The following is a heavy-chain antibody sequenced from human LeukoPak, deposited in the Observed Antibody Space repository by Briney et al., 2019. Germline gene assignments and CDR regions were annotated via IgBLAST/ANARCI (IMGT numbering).Heavy chain of an antibody. Sequence: PSETLSLTCAVYGGSFSGYYWGWIRQPPGKGLEWIGEINHSGSTNYNPSLKSRVTISVDTSKNQFSLKLSSVTAADTAVYYCASYDYIWGSYRYGGYFDYWGQGTLVTVSS. CDR2: INHSGST. CDR1: GGSFSGYY. V-gene: IGHV4-34*01. J-gene: IGHJ4*02. CDR3: ASYDYIWGSYRYGGYFDY. D-gene: IGHD3-16*02.